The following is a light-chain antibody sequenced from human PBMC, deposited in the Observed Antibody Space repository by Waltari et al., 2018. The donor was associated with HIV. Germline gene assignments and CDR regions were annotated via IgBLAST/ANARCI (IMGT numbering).Light chain of an antibody. CDR1: SSNIGRNS. CDR2: RNN. V-gene: IGLV1-47*01. J-gene: IGLJ2*01. CDR3: ATWDDSLSGSL. Sequence: QSVLTQPPSASGTPGQRVTISCSWSSSNIGRNSVSWYQHLPGTAPKLLIYRNNQRPSGVPGRFSGSKSGTSASLAISGLRSEDEADYYCATWDDSLSGSLFGGGTKLTVL.